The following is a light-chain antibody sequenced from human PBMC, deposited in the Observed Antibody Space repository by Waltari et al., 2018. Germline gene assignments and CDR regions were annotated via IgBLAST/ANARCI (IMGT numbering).Light chain of an antibody. CDR3: QQYDDLPYS. Sequence: DIQMPQSPSPLSPSVGDRVTITCQASQDISNHLNWYQRRAGKAPKVLISDASNLETGVPSRFSGSGSGTDFIFTISSLQPEDFATYYCQQYDDLPYSFGQGTKLEIK. CDR2: DAS. CDR1: QDISNH. J-gene: IGKJ2*03. V-gene: IGKV1-33*01.